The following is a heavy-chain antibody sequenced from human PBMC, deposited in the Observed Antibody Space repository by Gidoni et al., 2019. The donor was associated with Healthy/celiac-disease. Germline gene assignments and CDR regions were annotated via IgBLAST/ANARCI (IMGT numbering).Heavy chain of an antibody. Sequence: QVQLVESGGGVVQPGRSLRLSCAASGFTFSSYAMHWVRQAPGKGLEWVAVISYDGSNKYYADSVKGRFTISRDNSKNTLYLQMNSLRAEDTAVYYCARDSSGWYSEVIGSLDYWGQGTLVTVSS. CDR3: ARDSSGWYSEVIGSLDY. J-gene: IGHJ4*02. CDR2: ISYDGSNK. D-gene: IGHD6-19*01. CDR1: GFTFSSYA. V-gene: IGHV3-30-3*01.